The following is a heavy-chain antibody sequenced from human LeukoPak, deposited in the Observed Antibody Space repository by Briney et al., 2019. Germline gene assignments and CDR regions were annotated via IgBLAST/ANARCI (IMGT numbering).Heavy chain of an antibody. CDR3: AREGMVRGVIIN. Sequence: TGGSLRLSCAASGFTFSSYSMNWVRQAPGKGLEWVSSISSSSSYIYYADSVKGRFTISRDNAKNSLYLQMNSLGAEDTAVYYCAREGMVRGVIINWGQGTLVTVSS. V-gene: IGHV3-21*01. D-gene: IGHD3-10*01. CDR1: GFTFSSYS. CDR2: ISSSSSYI. J-gene: IGHJ4*02.